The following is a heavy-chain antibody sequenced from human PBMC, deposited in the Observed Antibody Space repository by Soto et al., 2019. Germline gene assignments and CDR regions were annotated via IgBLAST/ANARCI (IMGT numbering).Heavy chain of an antibody. V-gene: IGHV4-39*01. J-gene: IGHJ6*02. CDR3: ARRATLVREYYYYDMDV. CDR2: IYYSGST. Sequence: QLQLQESGPGLVKPSETLSLTCTVSGGSISTDSYYWGWIRQPPGKGLEWIGTIYYSGSTYYNPSLKSRVTISVDTSKNQFSLKLSSVTAADTAVYYCARRATLVREYYYYDMDVWGQGTTVTVSS. CDR1: GGSISTDSYY. D-gene: IGHD3-10*01.